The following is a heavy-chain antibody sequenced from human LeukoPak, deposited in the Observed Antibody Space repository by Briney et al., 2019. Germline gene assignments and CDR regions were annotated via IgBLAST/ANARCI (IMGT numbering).Heavy chain of an antibody. D-gene: IGHD2-2*01. J-gene: IGHJ4*02. CDR1: AYSFTTYW. CDR3: DRCEVCCSTSCPPDS. V-gene: IGHV5-51*01. Sequence: ESLKISCRGSAYSFTTYWIGWMGQMPGKGLEWMGIIYPGDSDTRYSPSFQGQVTMSADKSIHTAYLQWTSLKAPDTAMSYSDRCEVCCSTSCPPDSWGQGTLVTVSS. CDR2: IYPGDSDT.